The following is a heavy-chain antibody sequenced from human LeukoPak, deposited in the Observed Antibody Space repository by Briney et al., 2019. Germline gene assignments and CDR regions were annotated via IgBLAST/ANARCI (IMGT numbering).Heavy chain of an antibody. J-gene: IGHJ5*02. CDR2: IYAGDSDT. Sequence: GESLKISCKGSGYSFTSYWIGWVRQMPGKGLEWMGIIYAGDSDTRYSPPFQGQVTISADKSISTAYLQWSSLKASDTAMYYCARQRAIAVADNWFDPWGQGTLVTVSS. CDR1: GYSFTSYW. V-gene: IGHV5-51*01. CDR3: ARQRAIAVADNWFDP. D-gene: IGHD6-19*01.